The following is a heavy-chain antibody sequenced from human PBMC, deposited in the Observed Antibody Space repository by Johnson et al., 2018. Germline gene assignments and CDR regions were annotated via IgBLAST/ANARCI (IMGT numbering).Heavy chain of an antibody. J-gene: IGHJ4*02. D-gene: IGHD2-8*01. CDR3: ARDDPNAKRYFEY. CDR2: ISGRGASI. CDR1: GFTFSSYA. V-gene: IGHV3-23*04. Sequence: VQLVQSGGVVVQPGGSLRLSCAASGFTFSSYAMSWVRQAPGKGLEWVSIISGRGASIYDEDSVKGRFTISRDNSKNTLYLQMNSLRAEDTAIYYCARDDPNAKRYFEYWGQGTLVTVSS.